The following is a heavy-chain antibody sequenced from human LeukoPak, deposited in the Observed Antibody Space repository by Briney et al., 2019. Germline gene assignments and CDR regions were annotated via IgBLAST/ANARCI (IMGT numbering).Heavy chain of an antibody. CDR2: IYYSGST. CDR1: GGSISSSSYY. J-gene: IGHJ4*02. Sequence: SETLSLTCTVSGGSISSSSYYWGWIRQPPGKGLEWIGSIYYSGSTYYNPSLKSRVTISVDTSKNQFSLKLSSVTAADTAVYYCARNFRKQMATITFVRGYFDYWGQGTLVTVSS. V-gene: IGHV4-39*07. CDR3: ARNFRKQMATITFVRGYFDY. D-gene: IGHD5-24*01.